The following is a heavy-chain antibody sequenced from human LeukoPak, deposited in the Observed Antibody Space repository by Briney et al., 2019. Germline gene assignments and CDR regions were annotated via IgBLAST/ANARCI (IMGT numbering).Heavy chain of an antibody. CDR1: GFTFSTYT. CDR2: ISYDGSNK. V-gene: IGHV3-30-3*01. D-gene: IGHD3-10*01. Sequence: QPGGSLRLSCAASGFTFSTYTMHWVRQAPGKGLEWVAVISYDGSNKYYADSVKGRFTISRDNSKNTLYVQMHSLRGEDTAVYYCAGRPREGFGEFHHFDYWGQGTLVTVSS. CDR3: AGRPREGFGEFHHFDY. J-gene: IGHJ4*02.